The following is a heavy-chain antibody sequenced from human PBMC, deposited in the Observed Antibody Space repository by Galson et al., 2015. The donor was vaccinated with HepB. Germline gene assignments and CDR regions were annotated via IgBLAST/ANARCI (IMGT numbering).Heavy chain of an antibody. CDR2: IKSKTDGGTT. CDR3: TTDEVYYYYYMDV. J-gene: IGHJ6*03. V-gene: IGHV3-15*01. Sequence: SLRLSCAASGFTFSNAWMSWVRQAPGKGLEWVGRIKSKTDGGTTDYAAPVKGRFTISRDDSKNTLYLQMNSLKTEDTAVYYCTTDEVYYYYYMDVWGKGTTVTVSS. CDR1: GFTFSNAW.